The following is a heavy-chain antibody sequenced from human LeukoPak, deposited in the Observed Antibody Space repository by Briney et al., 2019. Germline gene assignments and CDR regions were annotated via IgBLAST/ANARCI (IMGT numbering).Heavy chain of an antibody. V-gene: IGHV1-69*05. J-gene: IGHJ6*03. D-gene: IGHD3-16*02. CDR1: GGTFSSYA. Sequence: SVKVSCKASGGTFSSYAISWVRQAPGQGLEWMGGIIPIFGTANYAQKFQGRVTITTDESTGTAYMELSSLRSEDTAVYYCARVPPRGGSDLHYYYYMDVWGKGTTVTVSS. CDR2: IIPIFGTA. CDR3: ARVPPRGGSDLHYYYYMDV.